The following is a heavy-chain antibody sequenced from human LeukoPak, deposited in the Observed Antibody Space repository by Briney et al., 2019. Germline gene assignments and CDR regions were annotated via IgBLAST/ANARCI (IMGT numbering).Heavy chain of an antibody. CDR1: GGSISSYY. CDR2: IYTSGST. V-gene: IGHV4-4*07. D-gene: IGHD1-26*01. Sequence: PSETLSLTCTVSGGSISSYYWSWIRQPAGKGLEWIGRIYTSGSTSYNPSLKSRVTISVDKSKNQFSLKLSSVTAADTAVYYCATTRVGFSYFDYWGQGTLVTVSS. J-gene: IGHJ4*02. CDR3: ATTRVGFSYFDY.